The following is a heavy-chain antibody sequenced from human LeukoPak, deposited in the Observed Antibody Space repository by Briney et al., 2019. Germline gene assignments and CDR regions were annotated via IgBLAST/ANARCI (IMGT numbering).Heavy chain of an antibody. CDR1: GYTFASYS. CDR2: IRPSGGST. V-gene: IGHV1-46*01. CDR3: ARNPYSTSQHWFDP. D-gene: IGHD6-6*01. J-gene: IGHJ5*02. Sequence: GASVKVSCKASGYTFASYSIHWVRQAPGQGLEWMGIIRPSGGSTNYAQNFQGRVTMTRDTSTNTVYMELSSLRSEDTAVYYCARNPYSTSQHWFDPWGQGTLVTVSS.